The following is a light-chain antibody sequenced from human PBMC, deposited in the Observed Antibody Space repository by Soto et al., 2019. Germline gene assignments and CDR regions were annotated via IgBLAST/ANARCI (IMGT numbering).Light chain of an antibody. CDR2: EVS. V-gene: IGLV2-14*01. J-gene: IGLJ1*01. CDR3: SSYTSSIPYV. Sequence: QSALTQPASVSGSPGQSITISCTGTSSDVGGYNYVSWYQQHPGKAPQLMIYEVSNRPSGVSNRFSGSKSGNTASLTISGLQAEDEADYYCSSYTSSIPYVLGPGTKLTVL. CDR1: SSDVGGYNY.